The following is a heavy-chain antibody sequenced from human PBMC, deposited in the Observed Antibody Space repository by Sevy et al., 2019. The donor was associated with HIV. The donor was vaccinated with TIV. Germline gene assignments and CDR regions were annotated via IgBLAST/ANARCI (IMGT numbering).Heavy chain of an antibody. D-gene: IGHD1-26*01. CDR1: GFTFSSYP. CDR3: VTRGGLVGATEFDY. Sequence: GGSLRLSCSASGFTFSSYPMHWVRQAPGKGLEYVSLISGNGGSTYYADSVKGRFTISRDNFKKTLYLQMSSLRAEDTAVYYCVTRGGLVGATEFDYWGQGTRVTVSS. J-gene: IGHJ4*02. V-gene: IGHV3-64D*06. CDR2: ISGNGGST.